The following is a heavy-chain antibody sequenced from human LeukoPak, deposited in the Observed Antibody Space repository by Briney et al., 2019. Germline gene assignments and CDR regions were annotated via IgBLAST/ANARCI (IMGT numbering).Heavy chain of an antibody. CDR3: ARRRYFDWLGAFDI. CDR2: IYHSGST. V-gene: IGHV4-59*08. Sequence: SETLSLTCTVSGGSISSYYWSWIRQPPGKGLEWIGSIYHSGSTYYNPSLKSRVTISVDTSKNQFSLKLSSVTAADTAVYYCARRRYFDWLGAFDIWAQGTMVTVSS. D-gene: IGHD3-9*01. CDR1: GGSISSYY. J-gene: IGHJ3*02.